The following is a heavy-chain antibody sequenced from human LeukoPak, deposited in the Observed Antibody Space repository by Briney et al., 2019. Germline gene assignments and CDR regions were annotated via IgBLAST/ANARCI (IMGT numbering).Heavy chain of an antibody. V-gene: IGHV3-21*01. CDR2: ISSSSSYI. D-gene: IGHD6-19*01. J-gene: IGHJ4*02. CDR1: GFAFSSYS. Sequence: PGGSLRLSCAASGFAFSSYSMNWVRQAPGKGLEWVSSISSSSSYIYYADSVKGRFTISRDNAKNSLYLQMNSLRAEDTAVYYCARDPGRAVAASFDYWGQGTLVTVSS. CDR3: ARDPGRAVAASFDY.